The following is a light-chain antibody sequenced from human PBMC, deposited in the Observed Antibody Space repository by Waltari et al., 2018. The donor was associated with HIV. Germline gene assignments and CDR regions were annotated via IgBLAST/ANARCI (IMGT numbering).Light chain of an antibody. CDR1: SSHIGAGFD. CDR2: GNN. Sequence: QSVLPQPPSVSGAPGQRVTISCTGSSSHIGAGFDVHSYQQPPGTPPKLLRYGNNNRPSGVPDRFAGSKSGTSASLAITGLQAEDDADYYCQSYDTSLSGPVFGGGTKLTVL. J-gene: IGLJ2*01. V-gene: IGLV1-40*01. CDR3: QSYDTSLSGPV.